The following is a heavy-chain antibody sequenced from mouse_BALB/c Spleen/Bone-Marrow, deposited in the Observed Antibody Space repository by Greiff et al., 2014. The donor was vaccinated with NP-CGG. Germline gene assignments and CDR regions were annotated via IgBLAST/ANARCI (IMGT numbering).Heavy chain of an antibody. D-gene: IGHD2-14*01. V-gene: IGHV5-4*02. J-gene: IGHJ4*01. CDR3: ARDRGVQGYAMDY. CDR2: ISYGGSYI. Sequence: EVQVVESGGGLVKPGGSLKLSCAASGFTFSDFYMYWVRQTPEKRLEWVATISYGGSYIYHPDSVKGRFTISRDDAKNNLYLQMSSLKSEDTAMYYCARDRGVQGYAMDYWGQGTPVTVSS. CDR1: GFTFSDFY.